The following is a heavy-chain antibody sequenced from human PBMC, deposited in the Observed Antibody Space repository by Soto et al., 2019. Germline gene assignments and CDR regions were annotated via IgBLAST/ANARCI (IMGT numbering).Heavy chain of an antibody. V-gene: IGHV4-61*01. CDR3: ARFIAVAGRGQYYFDY. CDR2: IYYSGST. Sequence: PSETLSLTCTVSGGSVSSGSYYWSWIRQPPGKGLEWIGYIYYSGSTNYNPSLKSRVTISVDTSKNQFSLKLSSVTAADTAVYYCARFIAVAGRGQYYFDYWGQGTLVTVSS. CDR1: GGSVSSGSYY. J-gene: IGHJ4*02. D-gene: IGHD6-19*01.